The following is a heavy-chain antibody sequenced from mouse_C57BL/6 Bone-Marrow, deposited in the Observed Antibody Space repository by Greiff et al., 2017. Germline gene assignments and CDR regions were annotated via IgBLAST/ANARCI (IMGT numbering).Heavy chain of an antibody. J-gene: IGHJ3*01. V-gene: IGHV1-59*01. CDR3: ASTGFAY. CDR1: GYTFTGYW. D-gene: IGHD4-1*02. Sequence: VQLQQPGAELVRPGTSVKLSCKASGYTFTGYWMHWVKQRPGQGLEWIGVIDPADSYTKYNQKFKGKATLTVDTSSNTAYLQLSSLTSEDTAVYYCASTGFAYWGQGTLVTVSA. CDR2: IDPADSYT.